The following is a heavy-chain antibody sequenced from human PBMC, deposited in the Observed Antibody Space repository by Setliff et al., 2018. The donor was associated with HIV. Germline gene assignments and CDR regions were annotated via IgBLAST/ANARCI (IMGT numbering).Heavy chain of an antibody. CDR1: GISNSGTYYTYY. D-gene: IGHD3-22*01. J-gene: IGHJ6*02. Sequence: SETLSLTCAVSGISNSGTYYTYYWTWIRQPAGKGLEWIGYSYYSGSTNYNPSLKSRVTISVDTSKNQFSLKLSSVTAADTAVYYCARVGPMIEVGANYFYYYSFDVWGQGATVTVSS. CDR2: SYYSGST. V-gene: IGHV4-61*10. CDR3: ARVGPMIEVGANYFYYYSFDV.